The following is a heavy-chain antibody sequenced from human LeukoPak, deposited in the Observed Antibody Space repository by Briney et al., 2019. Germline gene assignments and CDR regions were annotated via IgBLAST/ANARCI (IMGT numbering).Heavy chain of an antibody. V-gene: IGHV4-39*01. Sequence: SETLSLTCTVSGGSISSSSYFWGWIRQPPGKGLEWIGTIYHSGSTYYNPSLKSRVTISVDTSKNQFSLKLSSVTAADTAVYCCARRLALYYFDYWGQGTLVTVSS. CDR1: GGSISSSSYF. D-gene: IGHD1-7*01. CDR3: ARRLALYYFDY. J-gene: IGHJ4*02. CDR2: IYHSGST.